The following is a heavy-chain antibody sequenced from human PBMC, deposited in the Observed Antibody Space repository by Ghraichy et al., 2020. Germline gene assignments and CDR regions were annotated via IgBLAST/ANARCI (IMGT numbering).Heavy chain of an antibody. Sequence: ASVKVSCKASGYTFTGYYMHWVRQAPGQGLEWMGWLNPNSGGTNYAQKFQGWVTMTRDTSISTAYMELSRLRSDDTAVYYCARDRQTVLRFLEWLPPGVGTYGMDVWGQGTTVTVSS. CDR2: LNPNSGGT. CDR3: ARDRQTVLRFLEWLPPGVGTYGMDV. CDR1: GYTFTGYY. J-gene: IGHJ6*02. V-gene: IGHV1-2*04. D-gene: IGHD3-3*01.